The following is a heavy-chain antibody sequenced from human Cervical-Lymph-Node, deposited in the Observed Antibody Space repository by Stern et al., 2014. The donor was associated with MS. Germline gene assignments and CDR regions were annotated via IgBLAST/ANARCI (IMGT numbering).Heavy chain of an antibody. V-gene: IGHV4-30-4*01. D-gene: IGHD3-10*01. Sequence: QVQLQESGPVLVKPSQTLSLTCTVSGGSISSGDNYWGWFRQPPGKGLEWIGYISNSGTTFYKPSLKSGVSISVDTTKNQFSLKLSSVTAADTAVYYCARASWFAELFFDSWGRGTLVTVSS. J-gene: IGHJ4*02. CDR1: GGSISSGDNY. CDR3: ARASWFAELFFDS. CDR2: ISNSGTT.